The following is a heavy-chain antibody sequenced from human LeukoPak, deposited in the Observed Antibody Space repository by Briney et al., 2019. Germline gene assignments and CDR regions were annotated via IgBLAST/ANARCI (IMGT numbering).Heavy chain of an antibody. J-gene: IGHJ4*02. CDR3: ARGGATDLFDY. Sequence: SETLSLTCTVSGASISSDLYYWTWIRQPAGKGLEWIGRIYTSGSTNYNPSLKSRVTISVDTSKNQFSLKLSSVTVADTAVYYCARGGATDLFDYWGQGTLVTVSS. V-gene: IGHV4-61*02. D-gene: IGHD1-26*01. CDR1: GASISSDLYY. CDR2: IYTSGST.